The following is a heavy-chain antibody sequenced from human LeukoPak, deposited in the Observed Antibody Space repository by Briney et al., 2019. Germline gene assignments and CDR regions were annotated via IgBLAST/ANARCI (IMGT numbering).Heavy chain of an antibody. CDR3: AIAHLRAAAGYNWFDP. Sequence: ASVKVSCKASGYTFTAFYMHWVRPGPGQGLECMGWINANSGATNYAQKFQGRVTMTRDTSISTAYMELRRLRSDDTAVHYCAIAHLRAAAGYNWFDPWGQGTLVTVSS. D-gene: IGHD6-13*01. CDR1: GYTFTAFY. V-gene: IGHV1-2*02. J-gene: IGHJ5*02. CDR2: INANSGAT.